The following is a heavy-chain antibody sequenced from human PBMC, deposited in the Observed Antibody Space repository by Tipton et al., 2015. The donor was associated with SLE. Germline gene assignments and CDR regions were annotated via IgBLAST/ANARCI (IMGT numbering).Heavy chain of an antibody. Sequence: SLRLSCAVSGFTFSSYWMHWVRQAPGKGLVWVSRINSDGSSTSYADSVKGRFTISRDNAKNTLYLQMNSLRAEDTAVYYCASLAIGSSSDYWGQGTLVTVSS. V-gene: IGHV3-74*01. CDR3: ASLAIGSSSDY. J-gene: IGHJ4*02. CDR2: INSDGSST. D-gene: IGHD6-6*01. CDR1: GFTFSSYW.